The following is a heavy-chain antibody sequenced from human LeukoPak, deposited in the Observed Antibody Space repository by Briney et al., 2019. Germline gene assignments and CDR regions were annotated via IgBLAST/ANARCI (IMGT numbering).Heavy chain of an antibody. CDR2: ISWNSGSI. Sequence: PGGSLRLSCAASGFTFDDYAMHWVRQAPGKGLEWVSGISWNSGSIGYADSVKGRFTISRDNAKNSLYLQMNSLRAEDTAVYYCARDPLGGGPYYGTSHRDYWGQGTLVTVSS. CDR3: ARDPLGGGPYYGTSHRDY. J-gene: IGHJ4*02. V-gene: IGHV3-9*01. D-gene: IGHD3-10*01. CDR1: GFTFDDYA.